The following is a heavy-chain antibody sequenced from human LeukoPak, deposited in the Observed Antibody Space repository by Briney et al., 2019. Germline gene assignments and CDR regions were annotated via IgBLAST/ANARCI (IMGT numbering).Heavy chain of an antibody. V-gene: IGHV1-2*02. CDR1: GYTFTGYY. J-gene: IGHJ6*03. CDR2: INPNSGGT. Sequence: GASVKVSCKASGYTFTGYYMHWVRQAPGQGLEWMGWINPNSGGTNYAQKFQGRVTMTRDTSISTAYMELSRLRSDDTAVYYCAKGAGQWLERIDYYYMDVWGKGTTVTVSS. CDR3: AKGAGQWLERIDYYYMDV. D-gene: IGHD6-19*01.